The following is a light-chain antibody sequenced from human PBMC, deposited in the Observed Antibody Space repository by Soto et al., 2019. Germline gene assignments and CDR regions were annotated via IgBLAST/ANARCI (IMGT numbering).Light chain of an antibody. V-gene: IGKV3D-15*01. CDR1: QSISSN. Sequence: EIVMTHSPSTLSLSPWERATLSCRASQSISSNLAWYQQKPGQSPRLLINGASTRATGIPARFSGSGSGTEFTLTISSLQSEDFAVYYCQQYNDWPRTFGQGTKVDIK. J-gene: IGKJ1*01. CDR2: GAS. CDR3: QQYNDWPRT.